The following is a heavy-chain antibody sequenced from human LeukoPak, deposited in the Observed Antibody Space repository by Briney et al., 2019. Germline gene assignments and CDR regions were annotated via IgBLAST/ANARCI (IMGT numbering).Heavy chain of an antibody. CDR1: EFAFSTYN. D-gene: IGHD4-23*01. V-gene: IGHV3-48*02. CDR3: ARVAAGYSVNYFDY. J-gene: IGHJ4*02. CDR2: ISTGSSTT. Sequence: HSGGSLRLSCAASEFAFSTYNMNWVRQAPGKGLEWVSYISTGSSTTYYADSVTGRFTISRDNVENSLYLQMNSLRDEDTVVYYCARVAAGYSVNYFDYWGQGTLVTVSS.